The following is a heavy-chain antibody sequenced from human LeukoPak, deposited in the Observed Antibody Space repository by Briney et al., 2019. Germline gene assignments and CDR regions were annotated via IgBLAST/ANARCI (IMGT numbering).Heavy chain of an antibody. Sequence: GGSLRLSCAASGFTFSSYSMNWVRQAPGKGLEWVSYISSSSSTIYYADSVKGRFTISRDNAKNSLYLQMNSLRAEDTAVYYCARAFDYGYYYMDVWGKGTTVTVSS. D-gene: IGHD4-17*01. CDR3: ARAFDYGYYYMDV. CDR2: ISSSSSTI. J-gene: IGHJ6*03. V-gene: IGHV3-48*01. CDR1: GFTFSSYS.